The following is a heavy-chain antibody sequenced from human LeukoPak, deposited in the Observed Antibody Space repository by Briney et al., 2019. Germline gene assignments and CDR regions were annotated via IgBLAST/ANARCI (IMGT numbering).Heavy chain of an antibody. CDR1: GFTFSSYS. J-gene: IGHJ6*03. CDR3: VRVVRYRLGSNCYYYMDV. CDR2: ISTSSSTI. V-gene: IGHV3-48*04. D-gene: IGHD5-18*01. Sequence: GGSLRLSCAASGFTFSSYSMNWVRQAPGKGLEWISYISTSSSTIYYADSVKGRFTISRDNAKNSLFLQMSSVRAEDTAVYFCVRVVRYRLGSNCYYYMDVCGKGATVTVSS.